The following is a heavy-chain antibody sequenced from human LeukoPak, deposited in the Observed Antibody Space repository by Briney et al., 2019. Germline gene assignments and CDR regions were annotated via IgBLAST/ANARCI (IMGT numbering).Heavy chain of an antibody. V-gene: IGHV4-34*01. CDR3: ARANWKAFDV. Sequence: LETLSLTCAVYGGSFSAHYWIWIRQSPGKGLEWISEINPSGGTNYNPSLKSRVTISIDTSKNQFSLRLNSVAAADTAVYFCARANWKAFDVWGHGTTVSVSS. J-gene: IGHJ3*01. CDR2: INPSGGT. CDR1: GGSFSAHY. D-gene: IGHD1-20*01.